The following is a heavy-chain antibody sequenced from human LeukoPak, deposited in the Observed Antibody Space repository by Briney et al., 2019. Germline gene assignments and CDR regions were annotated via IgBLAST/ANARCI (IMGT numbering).Heavy chain of an antibody. Sequence: SETLSLTCTVSGGSISSYYWSWIRQPAGKGLEWIGRIYASGSTNYNPSLKSRVTMSVDTSKNQFSLKLSSVTAADTAVYYCARDSGIVGATSWFDPWGQGTLVTVSS. V-gene: IGHV4-4*07. CDR1: GGSISSYY. CDR3: ARDSGIVGATSWFDP. J-gene: IGHJ5*02. CDR2: IYASGST. D-gene: IGHD1-26*01.